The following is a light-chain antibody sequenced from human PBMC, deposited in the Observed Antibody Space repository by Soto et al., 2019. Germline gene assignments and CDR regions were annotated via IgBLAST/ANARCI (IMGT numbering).Light chain of an antibody. J-gene: IGLJ2*01. V-gene: IGLV2-14*01. CDR2: DDS. Sequence: QSALTQPASVSGSPGQSITISCTGTSSDIGGYDYVSWYQQHPGKAPNLLIFDDSNRPSGVSNRFSGSKSGNSASLTISGLQAEEAADYCWSYYTGSNAPVVFGGGTKLTVL. CDR3: SYYTGSNAPVV. CDR1: SSDIGGYDY.